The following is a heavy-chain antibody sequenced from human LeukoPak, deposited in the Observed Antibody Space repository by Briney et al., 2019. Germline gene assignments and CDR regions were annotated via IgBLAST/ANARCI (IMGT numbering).Heavy chain of an antibody. J-gene: IGHJ4*02. V-gene: IGHV4-59*01. D-gene: IGHD4-11*01. CDR2: IYYSWRT. CDR3: ARGFYSPHY. Sequence: PETLSLTCTVSGGSISRDYWSWIRQPPGKGLEWIGYIYYSWRTYYNPSLKSRITISVDTSKNQFSLKLSSVTAADTAVYYCARGFYSPHYWGQGTLVSVSS. CDR1: GGSISRDY.